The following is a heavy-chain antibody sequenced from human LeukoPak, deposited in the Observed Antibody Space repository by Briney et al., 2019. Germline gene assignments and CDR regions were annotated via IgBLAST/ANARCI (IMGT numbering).Heavy chain of an antibody. J-gene: IGHJ4*02. CDR1: GFTFNSHW. CDR3: AKVGRYCSGGSCYFDY. Sequence: PGGSLRLSCVASGFTFNSHWIHWVRQAPGEGLVWVSRINTDGRRTNYADSVKGRFTISRDNTKNTVYLQMNSLRVEDTAVYYCAKVGRYCSGGSCYFDYWGRGTLVTVSS. V-gene: IGHV3-74*01. D-gene: IGHD2-15*01. CDR2: INTDGRRT.